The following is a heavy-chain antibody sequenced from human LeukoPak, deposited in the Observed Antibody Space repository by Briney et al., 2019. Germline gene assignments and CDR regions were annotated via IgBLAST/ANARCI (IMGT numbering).Heavy chain of an antibody. CDR3: ARDRLFGELTYAFDY. V-gene: IGHV4-4*08. D-gene: IGHD3-10*02. Sequence: SETLSLTCTVSGGSISSYYWSWIRQPPGKGLEWIGYIYTSGSTNYNPSLKSRVTISVDTSKNQFSLKLSSVTAADTAVYYCARDRLFGELTYAFDYWGQGTLVAVSS. CDR1: GGSISSYY. CDR2: IYTSGST. J-gene: IGHJ4*02.